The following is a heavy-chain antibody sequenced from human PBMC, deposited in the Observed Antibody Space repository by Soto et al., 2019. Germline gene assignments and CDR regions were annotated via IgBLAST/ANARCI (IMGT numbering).Heavy chain of an antibody. D-gene: IGHD3-9*01. CDR3: AKVRQRFLDILTGSTNFDT. CDR1: GFTFNNFA. Sequence: EVHLLGSGGDLVKPGGSLRLSCEVSGFTFNNFAMSWVRQSPGKGLEWVSTISSDGDLRHYAESVKGRFTISRDNSTSPLFLQMNSLRAQDTALYFCAKVRQRFLDILTGSTNFDTWGQGTLVTVSS. CDR2: ISSDGDLR. J-gene: IGHJ4*02. V-gene: IGHV3-23*01.